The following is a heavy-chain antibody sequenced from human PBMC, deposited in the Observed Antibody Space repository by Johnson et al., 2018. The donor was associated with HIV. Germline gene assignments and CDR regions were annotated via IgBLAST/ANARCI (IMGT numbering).Heavy chain of an antibody. CDR2: IYSGGST. CDR3: TTGIAVPDAFDI. D-gene: IGHD6-19*01. CDR1: GFTFSNFA. V-gene: IGHV3-66*01. J-gene: IGHJ3*02. Sequence: VQLVESGGGLVKPGGSLRLSCAVSGFTFSNFAMHWVRQAPGKGLEWLSVIYSGGSTYYADSVKGRFTISRENSKNKVYLQMNSLKTEDTAVYYCTTGIAVPDAFDIWGQGTMVTVSS.